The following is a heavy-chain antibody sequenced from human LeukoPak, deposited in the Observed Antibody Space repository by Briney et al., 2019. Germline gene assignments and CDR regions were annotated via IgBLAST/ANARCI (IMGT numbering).Heavy chain of an antibody. CDR1: GFTFDDYA. V-gene: IGHV3-9*01. Sequence: GGSLRLSCAASGFTFDDYAIHWVRHAPGKGLEWVSGISWNSGSIGYADSVKGRFTISRDNAKNSLYLQMNSLRAEDTALYYCAKAYYYDSSAPSPFDYWGQGTLVTVSS. CDR3: AKAYYYDSSAPSPFDY. D-gene: IGHD3-22*01. CDR2: ISWNSGSI. J-gene: IGHJ4*02.